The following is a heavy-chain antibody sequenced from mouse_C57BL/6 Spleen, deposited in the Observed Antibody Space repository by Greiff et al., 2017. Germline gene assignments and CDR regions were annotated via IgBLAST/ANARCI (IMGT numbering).Heavy chain of an antibody. J-gene: IGHJ1*03. CDR1: GYTFTSYW. CDR3: ARGGGSSPSYWYFDV. V-gene: IGHV1-52*01. Sequence: VQLQQPGAELVRPGSSVKLSCKASGYTFTSYWMHWVKQRPIQGLEWIGNIDPSDSETHYNQKFKDKATLTVDKSSSTAYMQLSSLTSEDSAVYYCARGGGSSPSYWYFDVWGTGTTVTVSS. D-gene: IGHD1-1*01. CDR2: IDPSDSET.